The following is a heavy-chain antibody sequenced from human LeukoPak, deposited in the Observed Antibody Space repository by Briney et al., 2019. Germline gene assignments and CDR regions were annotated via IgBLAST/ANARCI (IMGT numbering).Heavy chain of an antibody. D-gene: IGHD3-10*01. CDR1: GGSISGYY. V-gene: IGHV4-4*07. J-gene: IGHJ6*04. CDR3: ARDRIGGYASGNYFVV. Sequence: PSETLSLTCTVSGGSISGYYWSWIRQPAGKGLEWLGGIYSSGSTNYHPSLKSRVTMSVDTSKNQFSLKLSSVTAADTAMYFCARDRIGGYASGNYFVVWGKGTTVTVSS. CDR2: IYSSGST.